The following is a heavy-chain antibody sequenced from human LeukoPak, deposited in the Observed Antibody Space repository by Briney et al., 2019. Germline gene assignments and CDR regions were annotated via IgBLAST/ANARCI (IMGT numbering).Heavy chain of an antibody. J-gene: IGHJ6*03. CDR3: AREVRYCSSTSCQNYYYYMDV. CDR1: GYTFTGYY. Sequence: ASVKVSCKASGYTFTGYYMHWVRQAPGQGLEWMGRINPNSGGTNYAQKLQGRVTMTTDTSTSTAYMELRSLRSDDTAVYYCAREVRYCSSTSCQNYYYYMDVWGKGTTVTVSS. V-gene: IGHV1-2*06. CDR2: INPNSGGT. D-gene: IGHD2-2*01.